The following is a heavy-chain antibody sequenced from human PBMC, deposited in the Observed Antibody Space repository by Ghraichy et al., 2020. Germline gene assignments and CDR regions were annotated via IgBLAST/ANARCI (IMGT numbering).Heavy chain of an antibody. D-gene: IGHD3-3*01. J-gene: IGHJ4*02. V-gene: IGHV3-21*01. CDR3: AILPIFGVVRNFDY. CDR2: ISSSSSYI. CDR1: GFTFSSYS. Sequence: GGSLRLSCAASGFTFSSYSMNWVRQAPGKGLEWVSSISSSSSYIYYADSVKGRFTISRDNAKNSLYLQMNSLRAEDTAVYYCAILPIFGVVRNFDYWGQGTLVTVSS.